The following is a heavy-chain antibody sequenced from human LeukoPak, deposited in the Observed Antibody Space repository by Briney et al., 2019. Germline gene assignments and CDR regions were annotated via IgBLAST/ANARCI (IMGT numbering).Heavy chain of an antibody. CDR2: ISSSGSTI. CDR1: GLPLSSYE. Sequence: PGVPVRLSCAASGLPLSSYEMHWLRQAPGKGREWVSYISSSGSTIYYADSVKGRFTITRDNAKNSLYLQMNSLRVEDTAVYYCARDRAVTQDWVEFDPWGQGTLVTVSS. J-gene: IGHJ5*02. CDR3: ARDRAVTQDWVEFDP. V-gene: IGHV3-48*03. D-gene: IGHD4-17*01.